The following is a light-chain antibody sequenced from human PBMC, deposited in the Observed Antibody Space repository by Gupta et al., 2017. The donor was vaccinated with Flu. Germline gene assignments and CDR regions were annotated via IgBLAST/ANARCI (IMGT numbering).Light chain of an antibody. V-gene: IGLV2-14*01. CDR3: SSCTSSSTVI. J-gene: IGLJ2*01. Sequence: SRANACTATGMDIGSYKYVSWNQHHPGKAPQLLIYDVSNRPAGVSTRFSASKSGDTASLTISGRQAEDEAEYYCSSCTSSSTVIFGGGTRLTVL. CDR1: GMDIGSYKY. CDR2: DVS.